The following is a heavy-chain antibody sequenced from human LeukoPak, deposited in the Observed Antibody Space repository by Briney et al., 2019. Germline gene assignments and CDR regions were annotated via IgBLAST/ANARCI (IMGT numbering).Heavy chain of an antibody. Sequence: SQTLSLTCTVSGGSISSSNYYWGWIRQPPGKGLEWIGSIYYSGTTYYSSSLKSRVIISVDTSKNQFSLKLSSVTATDTAVYYCARHEAQDFDYWGQGTLVTVSS. CDR1: GGSISSSNYY. J-gene: IGHJ4*02. CDR3: ARHEAQDFDY. V-gene: IGHV4-39*01. CDR2: IYYSGTT.